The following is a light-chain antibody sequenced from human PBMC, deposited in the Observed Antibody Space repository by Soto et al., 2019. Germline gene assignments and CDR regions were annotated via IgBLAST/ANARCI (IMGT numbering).Light chain of an antibody. CDR1: NIGIKT. J-gene: IGLJ2*01. CDR3: NSYTNSSAVV. CDR2: DNR. Sequence: SYELTQPPSVSVAPGQTARITCGGNNIGIKTVHWYQHKSGQAPVLVVFDNRDRPSGIPERFSASNSGNTASLTISGLQAEDEADYYCNSYTNSSAVVFGGGTKLTVL. V-gene: IGLV3-21*02.